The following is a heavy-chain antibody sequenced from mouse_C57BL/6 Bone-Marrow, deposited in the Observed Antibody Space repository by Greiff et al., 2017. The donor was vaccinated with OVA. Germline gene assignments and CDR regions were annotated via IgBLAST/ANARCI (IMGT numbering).Heavy chain of an antibody. J-gene: IGHJ3*01. V-gene: IGHV14-1*01. D-gene: IGHD1-1*01. CDR3: TSHYYGSSWFAY. CDR2: IDPEDGDT. Sequence: VQLKESGAELVRPGASVKLSCTASGFNIKDYYMHWVKQRPEQGLEWIGRIDPEDGDTEYAPKFQGKATMTADTSSNTAYLQLSSLTSEDTAVYDCTSHYYGSSWFAYWGQGTLVTVSA. CDR1: GFNIKDYY.